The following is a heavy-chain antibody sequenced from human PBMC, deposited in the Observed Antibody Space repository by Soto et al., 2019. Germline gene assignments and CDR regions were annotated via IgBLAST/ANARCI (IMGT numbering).Heavy chain of an antibody. Sequence: QLQLQESGPGLVKASETLSLTCSVSGGSISSGPYFWGWIRQSPGKGLEWIGSIYYSGTTSYSPSRKSRVTISVDTSKNHFSLNLTSVTAADTAVYYCARREAVAGSQFDFWGQGTLVTVSS. D-gene: IGHD6-19*01. J-gene: IGHJ4*02. CDR3: ARREAVAGSQFDF. V-gene: IGHV4-39*02. CDR2: IYYSGTT. CDR1: GGSISSGPYF.